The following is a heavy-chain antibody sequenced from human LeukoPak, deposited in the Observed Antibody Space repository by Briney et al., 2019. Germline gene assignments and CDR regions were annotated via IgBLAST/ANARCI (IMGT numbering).Heavy chain of an antibody. CDR2: IIPIFGTA. Sequence: SVKVSCKASGGTFSSYAISWVRQAPGQGLEWMGGIIPIFGTANYAQKFQGRVTITTDESTSTAYMELSSLRSENTAVYYCARGDGYKNWFDPWGQGTLVTVSS. V-gene: IGHV1-69*05. CDR3: ARGDGYKNWFDP. J-gene: IGHJ5*02. CDR1: GGTFSSYA. D-gene: IGHD5-24*01.